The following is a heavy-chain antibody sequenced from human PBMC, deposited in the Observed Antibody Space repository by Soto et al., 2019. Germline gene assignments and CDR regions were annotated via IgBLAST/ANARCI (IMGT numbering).Heavy chain of an antibody. CDR2: IYPGDSDT. CDR3: ARQGRYYDSSGLHYYYGMDV. CDR1: GYSFTSYW. J-gene: IGHJ6*02. V-gene: IGHV5-51*01. D-gene: IGHD3-22*01. Sequence: GESLKISCKGSGYSFTSYWNGWVRQMPGKGLEWMGIIYPGDSDTRYSPSFQGQVTISADKSISTAYLQWSSLKASDTAMYYCARQGRYYDSSGLHYYYGMDVWGPGTTGTVSS.